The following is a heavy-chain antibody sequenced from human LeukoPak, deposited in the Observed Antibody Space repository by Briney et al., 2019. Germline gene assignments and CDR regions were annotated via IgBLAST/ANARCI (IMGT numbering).Heavy chain of an antibody. D-gene: IGHD2-21*01. J-gene: IGHJ4*02. CDR1: GGSFSSYY. Sequence: SETLSLTCTVSGGSFSSYYWSWIRQPPGKGLEWIGYIFNAGTTNYNPSLKSRVTISVDTSKNQFSLKLTSVTAADTAVYYCAKSVVVGRVFPGLEYWGQGTLVTVSS. CDR3: AKSVVVGRVFPGLEY. CDR2: IFNAGTT. V-gene: IGHV4-59*01.